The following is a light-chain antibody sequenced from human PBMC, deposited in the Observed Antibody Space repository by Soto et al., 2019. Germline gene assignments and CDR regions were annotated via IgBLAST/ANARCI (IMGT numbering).Light chain of an antibody. J-gene: IGKJ1*01. CDR2: GAS. Sequence: EIVLTKSPGTLSLSPGERATLSCRASQSVGSNFLAWYQQRPGQAPRLLIYGASSRATGIPDRFSGSGSGTEFTLTISRLEPEDFAVYYCQHYGSSPWTFGQGTEVEIK. CDR3: QHYGSSPWT. V-gene: IGKV3-20*01. CDR1: QSVGSNF.